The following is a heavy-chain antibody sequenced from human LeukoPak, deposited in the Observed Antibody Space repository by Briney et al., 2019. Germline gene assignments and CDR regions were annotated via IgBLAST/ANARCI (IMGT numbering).Heavy chain of an antibody. CDR1: GFSVGSHY. V-gene: IGHV3-66*02. J-gene: IGHJ4*02. CDR3: AKLPIY. D-gene: IGHD4-23*01. Sequence: GSLRLSCAASGFSVGSHYMTWVRQAPGQGLEWVSVSSTYYADSVEGRFTISRDNTKNTLYLQMNSLRPEDTAVYYCAKLPIYWGQGALVTVSS. CDR2: SST.